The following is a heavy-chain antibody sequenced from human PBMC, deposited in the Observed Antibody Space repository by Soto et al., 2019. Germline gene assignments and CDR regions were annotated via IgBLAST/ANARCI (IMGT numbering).Heavy chain of an antibody. CDR2: IYHGGST. Sequence: SETLSLTCAVSGYSISSGYYWGWLRQPPGKGLEWIGSIYHGGSTYYNPSLNSRVTISVDTSKNQFSLKLSSVTAADTAVYYCARHAYYYDSWGQGTLVTVSS. D-gene: IGHD3-22*01. CDR1: GYSISSGYY. J-gene: IGHJ4*02. CDR3: ARHAYYYDS. V-gene: IGHV4-38-2*01.